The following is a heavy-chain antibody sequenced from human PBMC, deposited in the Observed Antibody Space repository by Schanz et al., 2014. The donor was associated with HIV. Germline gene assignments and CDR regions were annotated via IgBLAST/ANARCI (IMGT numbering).Heavy chain of an antibody. D-gene: IGHD4-17*01. Sequence: QVQLVESGEGVVQPGRSLRLSCTASGFTFSNYGMHWVRQAPGKGLEWVAAIWYDGSNKFYADSVKGRFTISRDNSKNTLYLQMNNLRAEDTAVYGCARQGLRFSFWLDYWGQGTPVTVS. J-gene: IGHJ4*02. CDR2: IWYDGSNK. CDR1: GFTFSNYG. V-gene: IGHV3-33*01. CDR3: ARQGLRFSFWLDY.